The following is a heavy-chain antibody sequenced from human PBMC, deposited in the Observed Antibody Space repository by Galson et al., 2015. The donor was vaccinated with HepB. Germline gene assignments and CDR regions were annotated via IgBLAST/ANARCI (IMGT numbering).Heavy chain of an antibody. CDR1: GFTFSSYS. J-gene: IGHJ4*02. CDR3: AKKRLDCSGGSCSLFDY. V-gene: IGHV3-21*04. Sequence: LRLSCAASGFTFSSYSMNWVRQAPGKGLEWVSSISSSSSYIYYADSVKGRFTISRDNSKNTLYLQMNSLRAEDTAVYYCAKKRLDCSGGSCSLFDYWGQGTLVTVSS. CDR2: ISSSSSYI. D-gene: IGHD2-15*01.